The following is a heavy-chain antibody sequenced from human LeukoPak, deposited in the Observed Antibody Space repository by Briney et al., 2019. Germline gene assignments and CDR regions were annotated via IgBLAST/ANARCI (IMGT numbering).Heavy chain of an antibody. Sequence: PSETLSLTCTVSGGSVSSGSYYWSWIRQPPGKGLEWIGYIYYSGSTNYNPSLKSRVTISVDTSKNQFSLKLSSVTAADTAVYYCARGRSGATRAGRYNWFDPWGQGTLVTVSS. D-gene: IGHD1-26*01. CDR1: GGSVSSGSYY. J-gene: IGHJ5*02. CDR3: ARGRSGATRAGRYNWFDP. V-gene: IGHV4-61*01. CDR2: IYYSGST.